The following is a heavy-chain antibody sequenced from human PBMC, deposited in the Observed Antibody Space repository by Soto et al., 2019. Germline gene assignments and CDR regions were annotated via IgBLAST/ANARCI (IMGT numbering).Heavy chain of an antibody. Sequence: GGSLILSCAASGFTFSSYGMHWVRQAPGKGLEWVAVISYDGSNKYYADSVKGRFTISRDNSKNTLYLQMNSLRAEDTAVYYCAKVPYSYGSGSYYGDYYYGMDVWGQGTTVTVSS. D-gene: IGHD3-10*01. CDR2: ISYDGSNK. CDR3: AKVPYSYGSGSYYGDYYYGMDV. CDR1: GFTFSSYG. V-gene: IGHV3-30*18. J-gene: IGHJ6*02.